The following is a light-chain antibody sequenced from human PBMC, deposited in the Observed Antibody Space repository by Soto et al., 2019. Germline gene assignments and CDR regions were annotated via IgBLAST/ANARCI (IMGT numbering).Light chain of an antibody. J-gene: IGLJ3*02. CDR3: AAWDDSLNGWV. V-gene: IGLV1-44*01. CDR2: SNN. CDR1: SSNIGSNT. Sequence: QSVLTQPPSASGTPGQRVTISCSGSSSNIGSNTVNWYQQVPGTAPKLLIYSNNQRPSGVPDRFSGSKSGTSASLAISGLESEDEADYYCAAWDDSLNGWVCGGGTKLTVL.